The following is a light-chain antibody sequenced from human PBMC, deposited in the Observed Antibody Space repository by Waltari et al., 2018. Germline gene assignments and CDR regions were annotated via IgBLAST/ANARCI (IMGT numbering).Light chain of an antibody. V-gene: IGLV1-44*01. Sequence: QSVLTQPPSVSATPGQRVTISCSGSISNIGSATVNWYQHLPGTAPRLVMFSDFQRPSGVPERLAGSNSGTSASLAISGLQSDDEAVYFCSTWDHSLKGPVFGGGTKLTVL. CDR1: ISNIGSAT. CDR3: STWDHSLKGPV. CDR2: SDF. J-gene: IGLJ2*01.